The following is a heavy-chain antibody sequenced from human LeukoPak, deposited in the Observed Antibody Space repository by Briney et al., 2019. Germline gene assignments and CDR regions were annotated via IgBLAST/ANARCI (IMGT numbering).Heavy chain of an antibody. Sequence: PGRSLRLSCAASGFTFDDYAMHWARQAPGKGLEWVSGISWNSGSIGYADSVKGRFTISRDNAKNSLYLQMNSLRAEDTALYYCAKDAYSSSWPYYYYYYGMDVWGQGTTVTVSS. CDR3: AKDAYSSSWPYYYYYYGMDV. CDR2: ISWNSGSI. D-gene: IGHD6-13*01. J-gene: IGHJ6*02. V-gene: IGHV3-9*01. CDR1: GFTFDDYA.